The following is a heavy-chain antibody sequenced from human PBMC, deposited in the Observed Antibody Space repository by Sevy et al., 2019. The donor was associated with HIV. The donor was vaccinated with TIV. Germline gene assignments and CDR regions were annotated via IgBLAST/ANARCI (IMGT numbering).Heavy chain of an antibody. CDR3: ARAAGGWVFDY. Sequence: SETLSLTCAVSGDSISSGGYSWSWIRQPPGKGLEWIGNIYHSGSTYYNPSLKSRVTISVDRSKNQFVLKLSSVTAADTTVYYCARAAGGWVFDYWGQGTLVTVSS. J-gene: IGHJ4*02. CDR2: IYHSGST. CDR1: GDSISSGGYS. D-gene: IGHD1-26*01. V-gene: IGHV4-30-2*01.